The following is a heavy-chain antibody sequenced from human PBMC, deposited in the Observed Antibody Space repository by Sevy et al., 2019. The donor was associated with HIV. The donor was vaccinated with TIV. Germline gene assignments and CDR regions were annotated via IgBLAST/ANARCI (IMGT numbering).Heavy chain of an antibody. D-gene: IGHD3-22*01. J-gene: IGHJ4*02. Sequence: ASVKVSCKFSGHTLTELPIHWVRQAPGKRLEWMGRFDPEDGERIYAQKFQGRVTMIEDTSTDTAYMELSSLRSEDTALYYCASTREYYSDNSGYFDYWGQGTLVTVSS. CDR1: GHTLTELP. V-gene: IGHV1-24*01. CDR2: FDPEDGER. CDR3: ASTREYYSDNSGYFDY.